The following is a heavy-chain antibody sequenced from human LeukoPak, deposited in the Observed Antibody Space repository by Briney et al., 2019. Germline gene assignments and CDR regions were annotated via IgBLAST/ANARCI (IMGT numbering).Heavy chain of an antibody. CDR3: ARKLYYYDTSHAGWFHP. D-gene: IGHD3-22*01. J-gene: IGHJ5*02. CDR1: GFTFSSNY. V-gene: IGHV3-7*01. Sequence: GGSLRLSCVVSGFTFSSNYMSWVRQAPGKGLEWVANINQDGSEKYYVDSVKGRFTISRDNAKNSLYLQMNNLRAEDTAVYYCARKLYYYDTSHAGWFHPWGQGTLVTVSS. CDR2: INQDGSEK.